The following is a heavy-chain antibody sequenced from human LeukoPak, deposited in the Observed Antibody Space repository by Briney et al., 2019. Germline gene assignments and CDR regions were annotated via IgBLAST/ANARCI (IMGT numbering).Heavy chain of an antibody. D-gene: IGHD3-22*01. CDR3: AKDGVVVPTVIVVVAYSDY. J-gene: IGHJ4*02. Sequence: PGGSLRLSCAASGFTFSSYAMSWVRQAPGKGLEWVSAISASGGSTYYADSVKGRFTISRDNSKNTLYLQMNSLRAEDTAVYYCAKDGVVVPTVIVVVAYSDYWGQGTLVTVSS. CDR2: ISASGGST. V-gene: IGHV3-23*01. CDR1: GFTFSSYA.